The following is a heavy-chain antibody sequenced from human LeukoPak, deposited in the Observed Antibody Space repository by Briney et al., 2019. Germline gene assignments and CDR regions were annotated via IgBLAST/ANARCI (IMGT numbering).Heavy chain of an antibody. D-gene: IGHD2-8*01. CDR2: IKSKTDGGTT. V-gene: IGHV3-15*01. J-gene: IGHJ6*03. CDR1: GFTFSSYS. CDR3: TTESPYCTNGVCYTLYYYYMDV. Sequence: SGGSLRLSCAASGFTFSSYSMNWVRQAPGKGLEWVGRIKSKTDGGTTDYAAPVKGRFTISRDDSKNTLYLQMNSLKTEDTAVYYCTTESPYCTNGVCYTLYYYYMDVWGKGTTVTVSS.